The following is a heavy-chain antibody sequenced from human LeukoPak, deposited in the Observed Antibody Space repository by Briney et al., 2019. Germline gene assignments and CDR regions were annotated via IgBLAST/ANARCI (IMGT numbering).Heavy chain of an antibody. Sequence: GGSLRLSYTASGFTFIDYSMSWARQAPGRGLEWVGFIRSKVYGGTTEYAASVKGRFSISRDDSKSIAYLQMNSLKTEDTAVYYCTGSYGYGPYVYWGQGTLVTVSS. D-gene: IGHD5-18*01. J-gene: IGHJ4*02. CDR2: IRSKVYGGTT. CDR1: GFTFIDYS. V-gene: IGHV3-49*04. CDR3: TGSYGYGPYVY.